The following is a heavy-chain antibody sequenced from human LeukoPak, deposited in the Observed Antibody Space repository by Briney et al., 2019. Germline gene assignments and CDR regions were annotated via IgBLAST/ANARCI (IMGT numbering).Heavy chain of an antibody. J-gene: IGHJ6*02. CDR2: IYSGGST. Sequence: GGSLRLSCAASGFTVSSNYMSWVRQAPGKGLEWVSVIYSGGSTYYADSVKGRFTISRDNSKNTLYLQMNSLRAEDTAVYYCARALFGGYYCDGMDVWGQGTTVTVSS. CDR3: ARALFGGYYCDGMDV. CDR1: GFTVSSNY. D-gene: IGHD3-16*01. V-gene: IGHV3-66*01.